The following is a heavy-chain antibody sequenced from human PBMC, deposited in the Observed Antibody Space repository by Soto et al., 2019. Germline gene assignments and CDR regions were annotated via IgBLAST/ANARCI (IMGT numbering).Heavy chain of an antibody. Sequence: SETLSLTCTVSGGSISSYYWSWIRQPPGKGLERIGYIYYSGSTNYNPSLKSRVTISVDTSKNQFSLKLSSVTAADTAVYYCARDRRGIRDWFDPWGQGTLVTVSS. CDR3: ARDRRGIRDWFDP. CDR2: IYYSGST. CDR1: GGSISSYY. D-gene: IGHD3-3*02. V-gene: IGHV4-59*01. J-gene: IGHJ5*02.